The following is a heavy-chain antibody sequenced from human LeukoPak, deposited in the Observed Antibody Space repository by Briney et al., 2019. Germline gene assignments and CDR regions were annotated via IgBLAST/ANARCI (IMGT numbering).Heavy chain of an antibody. CDR1: GFTFSSYG. CDR2: TRLVGRNK. D-gene: IGHD3-3*01. CDR3: ARGPSYDFWSGSYYYMDV. Sequence: GSLSLSCAASGFTFSSYGMHWVRQAPGKGLEWVAFTRLVGRNKYYADSVKGRFTISRDNSKNTLYLQLNSLRAEDTAVYYCARGPSYDFWSGSYYYMDVWGKGTTVSVSS. J-gene: IGHJ6*03. V-gene: IGHV3-30*02.